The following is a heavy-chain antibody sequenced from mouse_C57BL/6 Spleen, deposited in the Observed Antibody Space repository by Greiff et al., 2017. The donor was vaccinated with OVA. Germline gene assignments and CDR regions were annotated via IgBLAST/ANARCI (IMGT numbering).Heavy chain of an antibody. CDR2: INPSNGGT. J-gene: IGHJ4*01. CDR1: GYTFTSYW. Sequence: QVQLQQPGTELVKPGASVKLSCKASGYTFTSYWMHWVKQRPGQGLEWIGNINPSNGGTNYNEKFKSKATLTVDKSSSTAYMQLSSLTSEDSAVYYCARIPLITTVVATGAMDYWGQGTSVTVSS. V-gene: IGHV1-53*01. D-gene: IGHD1-1*01. CDR3: ARIPLITTVVATGAMDY.